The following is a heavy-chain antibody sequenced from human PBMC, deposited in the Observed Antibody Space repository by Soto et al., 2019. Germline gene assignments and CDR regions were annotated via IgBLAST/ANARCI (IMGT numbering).Heavy chain of an antibody. D-gene: IGHD3-10*01. CDR2: MSSSGSTI. CDR1: GFTFSDYY. J-gene: IGHJ4*02. CDR3: ARFDVSGSYPDY. V-gene: IGHV3-11*01. Sequence: QVQLVESGGVLVKPGGSLRLSCAASGFTFSDYYMSWIRQAPGQGLEWVSYMSSSGSTIYYADSVKGRFTISRDNAKNSVYRQMNSLRAEDTAVYSCARFDVSGSYPDYWGQGTLVTVSS.